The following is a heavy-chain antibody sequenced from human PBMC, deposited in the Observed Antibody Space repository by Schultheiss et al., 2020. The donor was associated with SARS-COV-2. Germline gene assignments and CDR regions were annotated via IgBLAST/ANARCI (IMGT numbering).Heavy chain of an antibody. CDR2: IYYSGNT. CDR3: ARGTRGDGYHLNYYYYGMDV. V-gene: IGHV4-34*01. D-gene: IGHD5-24*01. CDR1: GGSFSGYY. Sequence: SETLSLTCAVYGGSFSGYYWSWIRQPPGKGLEWVGYIYYSGNTYFKPSLKSRITISVDMSENQFSLKLSSVTAADTAVYYCARGTRGDGYHLNYYYYGMDVWGQGTTVTVSS. J-gene: IGHJ6*02.